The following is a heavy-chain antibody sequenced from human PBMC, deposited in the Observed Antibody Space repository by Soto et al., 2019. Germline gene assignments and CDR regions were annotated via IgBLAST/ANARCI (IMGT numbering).Heavy chain of an antibody. CDR3: ARDGTPTVVVVAGGGTLAY. V-gene: IGHV1-18*01. J-gene: IGHJ4*02. CDR1: GYTFTSYG. D-gene: IGHD2-15*01. Sequence: GASVKVSCKASGYTFTSYGISWVRQAPGQGLEWMGWISAYNGNTNYAQKLQGRVTMTTDTSTSTAYMELRSLRSDDTAVYYCARDGTPTVVVVAGGGTLAYWGQGNLVT. CDR2: ISAYNGNT.